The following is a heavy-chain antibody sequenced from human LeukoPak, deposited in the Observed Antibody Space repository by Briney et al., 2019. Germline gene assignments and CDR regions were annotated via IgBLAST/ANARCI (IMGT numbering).Heavy chain of an antibody. V-gene: IGHV5-51*01. D-gene: IGHD3-10*01. CDR1: GYSFTSYW. CDR3: ARQAMVRGSATWFDP. Sequence: GESLKISCKGSGYSFTSYWIGWVRQMPGKGLEWMGIIYPGDSDTRYSPSFQGQFTISADKSISTAYLQWSSLKASDTAMYYCARQAMVRGSATWFDPWGQGTLVTVSS. CDR2: IYPGDSDT. J-gene: IGHJ5*02.